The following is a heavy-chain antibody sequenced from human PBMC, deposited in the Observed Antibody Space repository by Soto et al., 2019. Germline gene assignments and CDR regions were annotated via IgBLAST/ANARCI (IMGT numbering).Heavy chain of an antibody. CDR1: GFTFNYAW. CDR2: IKGETDAVTT. D-gene: IGHD2-2*02. Sequence: EVQLVESGGGLVKPGGSLRLSCAASGFTFNYAWMSWVRQAPGKGLEWVGRIKGETDAVTTDYAAPVKGRFTISRDDSKDMLYLQMNSLKTEDTAVYYCTTDCSVTDCYTRDVFYVWGQGTMVTVSS. J-gene: IGHJ3*01. V-gene: IGHV3-15*01. CDR3: TTDCSVTDCYTRDVFYV.